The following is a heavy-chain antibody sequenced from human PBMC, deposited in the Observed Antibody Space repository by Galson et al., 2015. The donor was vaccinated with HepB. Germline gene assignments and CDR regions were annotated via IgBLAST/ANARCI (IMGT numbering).Heavy chain of an antibody. D-gene: IGHD3-3*01. J-gene: IGHJ6*02. V-gene: IGHV4-4*02. CDR2: VYHSGSA. CDR1: GVSLTGSNW. Sequence: LSLTCAVSGVSLTGSNWWAWVRQPPGKGLEWIGEVYHSGSANYSPSLKSRVTISVDKSKNQMSLMVRSVTGADTAVYYCARAPFAYYSLVVWGQGTTVTVSS. CDR3: ARAPFAYYSLVV.